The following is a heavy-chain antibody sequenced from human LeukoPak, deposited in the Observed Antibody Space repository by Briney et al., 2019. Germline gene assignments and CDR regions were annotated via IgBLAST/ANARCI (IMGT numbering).Heavy chain of an antibody. CDR2: TKHDGSEK. V-gene: IGHV3-7*01. CDR3: ARDSSGFDY. CDR1: GFSFRSYW. J-gene: IGHJ4*02. Sequence: GGSLRLSCEASGFSFRSYWMSWVRQAPGKGLEWVANTKHDGSEKYYVDSVKGRYTISRDNAKNSLYLQMNSLRAEDTAVYYCARDSSGFDYWGQGTLVTVSS. D-gene: IGHD3-22*01.